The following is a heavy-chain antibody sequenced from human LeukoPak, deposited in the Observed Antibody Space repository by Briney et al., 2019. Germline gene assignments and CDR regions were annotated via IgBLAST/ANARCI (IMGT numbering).Heavy chain of an antibody. CDR1: GFTFSSYA. CDR3: ARGSKKHIVVVTAIPPFDY. D-gene: IGHD2-21*02. Sequence: GGSLRLSCAASGFTFSSYAMSWVRQAPGKGLEWVSAISGSGGSTYYADSVKGRFPISRDNSKNTLYLQMNSLKAEDTAVYYCARGSKKHIVVVTAIPPFDYWGQGTLVTVSS. J-gene: IGHJ4*02. CDR2: ISGSGGST. V-gene: IGHV3-23*01.